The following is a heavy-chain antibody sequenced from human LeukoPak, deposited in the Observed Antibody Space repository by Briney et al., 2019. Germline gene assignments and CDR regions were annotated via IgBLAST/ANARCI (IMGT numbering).Heavy chain of an antibody. CDR3: ARGTAAAKIDY. V-gene: IGHV3-21*01. Sequence: GGSLRLSCAASGFTFSRYSMNWVRQAPGKGLEWVSSISSSGSSIYYADSVKGRFTISRDNAKDSLYLQMNSLRAEDTAVYYCARGTAAAKIDYWGQGTLVTVSS. D-gene: IGHD6-13*01. CDR1: GFTFSRYS. CDR2: ISSSGSSI. J-gene: IGHJ4*02.